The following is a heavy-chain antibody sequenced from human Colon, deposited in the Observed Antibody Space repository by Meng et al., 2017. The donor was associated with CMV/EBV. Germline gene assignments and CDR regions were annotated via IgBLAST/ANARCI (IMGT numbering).Heavy chain of an antibody. CDR3: AREAGPFFGVIVYDS. J-gene: IGHJ4*02. CDR1: GGSLSGYY. CDR2: INQSGST. D-gene: IGHD3-3*01. V-gene: IGHV4-34*01. Sequence: GRLQQWGAGLLKTSETLSLTCGVSGGSLSGYYWTWIRQSPGKGLEWIGEINQSGSTNYNPSLKSRVTVSVDTSKNQFSLRVTSVTAADSALYYCAREAGPFFGVIVYDSWGQGTLVTVSS.